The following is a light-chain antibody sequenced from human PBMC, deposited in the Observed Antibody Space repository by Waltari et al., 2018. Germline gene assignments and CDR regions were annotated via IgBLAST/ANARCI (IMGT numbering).Light chain of an antibody. Sequence: DLQMTQSPPSLSASVGARVTVTCRASQSISTSLNWYQQKAGKAPNLLIYVASSLQSGVPSRFSGSGSGTDFTLTISSLQPEDFATYYCQQSYITPPTFGQGTKVEVK. CDR2: VAS. V-gene: IGKV1-39*01. J-gene: IGKJ1*01. CDR1: QSISTS. CDR3: QQSYITPPT.